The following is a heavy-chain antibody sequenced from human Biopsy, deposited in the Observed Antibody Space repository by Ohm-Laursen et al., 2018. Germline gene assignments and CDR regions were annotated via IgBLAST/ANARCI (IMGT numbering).Heavy chain of an antibody. CDR2: MNPDSGNT. CDR1: GYTFTSYE. V-gene: IGHV1-8*01. D-gene: IGHD3-10*01. J-gene: IGHJ5*02. CDR3: ARADPPLFYYGSGSSNWFDP. Sequence: VASVKVPCKTSGYTFTSYEINWVRQATGQGLEWMGWMNPDSGNTGYAQNFQGRVTMTRNTSISTAYMELSSLRSEDTAVYFCARADPPLFYYGSGSSNWFDPWGQGTLVTVSS.